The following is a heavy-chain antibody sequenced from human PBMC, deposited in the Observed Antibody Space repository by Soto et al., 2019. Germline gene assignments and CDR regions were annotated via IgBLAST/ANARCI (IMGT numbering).Heavy chain of an antibody. Sequence: SVKVSCKASGGTFSSYAISWVRQAPGQGLEWMGGIIPIFGTANYAQKFQGRVTITADESTSTAYMELSSLRSEDTAVYYCANNYYDSSGYYYDPDYYYYGMDVWGQGTTVTVSS. J-gene: IGHJ6*02. CDR3: ANNYYDSSGYYYDPDYYYYGMDV. CDR1: GGTFSSYA. V-gene: IGHV1-69*13. D-gene: IGHD3-22*01. CDR2: IIPIFGTA.